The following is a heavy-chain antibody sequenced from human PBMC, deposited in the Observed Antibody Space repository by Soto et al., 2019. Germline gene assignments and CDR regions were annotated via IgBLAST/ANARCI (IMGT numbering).Heavy chain of an antibody. CDR1: GYTFTGYY. J-gene: IGHJ4*02. D-gene: IGHD6-6*01. CDR2: INLNSGGT. V-gene: IGHV1-2*02. Sequence: ASVKVSCKASGYTFTGYYIHWVRQAPGQGLEWMGWINLNSGGTNYAQKFQGRVTMTRDTSISTAYVELSRVRSDDTAVYYCARARDYTSSSLEYWCQGTPVTVSS. CDR3: ARARDYTSSSLEY.